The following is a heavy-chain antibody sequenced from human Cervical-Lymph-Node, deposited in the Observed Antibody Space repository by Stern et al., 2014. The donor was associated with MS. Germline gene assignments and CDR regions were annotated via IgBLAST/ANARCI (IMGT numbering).Heavy chain of an antibody. V-gene: IGHV3-48*01. Sequence: EVQLVESGGGLVQPGGSLRVSCEVSGFTVTDYTMNWVRQAPGKGLEWLAYISPSGSTISYADSVRARFTVSRDMDRNSLYLQMHSLSAEDTAIYYCARGPRTFHYFDFWGQGTLVTVSS. CDR1: GFTVTDYT. CDR2: ISPSGSTI. J-gene: IGHJ4*02. D-gene: IGHD1-14*01. CDR3: ARGPRTFHYFDF.